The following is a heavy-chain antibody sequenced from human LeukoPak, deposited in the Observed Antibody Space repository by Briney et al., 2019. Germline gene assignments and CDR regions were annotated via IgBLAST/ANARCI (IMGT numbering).Heavy chain of an antibody. D-gene: IGHD3-10*01. CDR1: GGPISSGGYY. V-gene: IGHV4-31*03. Sequence: PSQTLSLTCTVSGGPISSGGYYWSWIRQHPGKGLEWIGYIYYSGSTYYNPSLKSRVTISVDTSKNQFSLKLSSVTAADTAVYYCARALNWVRGVRGHWFDPWGQGTLVTVSS. J-gene: IGHJ5*02. CDR2: IYYSGST. CDR3: ARALNWVRGVRGHWFDP.